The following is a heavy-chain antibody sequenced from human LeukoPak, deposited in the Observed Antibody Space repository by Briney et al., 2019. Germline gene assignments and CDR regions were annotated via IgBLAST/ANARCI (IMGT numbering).Heavy chain of an antibody. CDR2: IRSSSET. V-gene: IGHV3-48*01. CDR3: ARDAGNSGYGCDL. CDR1: GFTFGSYA. D-gene: IGHD5-12*01. J-gene: IGHJ5*02. Sequence: GESLRLSSVASGFTFGSYAMSWVRQAPGKGLEWVSHIRSSSETFYADSVKGRFTISRDNARNSLYLQMNNLRGEDTAIYYCARDAGNSGYGCDLWGQGTLVTVSS.